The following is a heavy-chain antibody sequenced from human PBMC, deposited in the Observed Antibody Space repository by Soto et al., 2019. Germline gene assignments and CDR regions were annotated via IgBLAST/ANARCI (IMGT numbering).Heavy chain of an antibody. J-gene: IGHJ4*02. Sequence: EVQLLESGGGLVQPGGSLRLSCAASGFTFSSYAMSWVRQAPGKGLEWVSAISGSGGSTYYADSVKGRFTISRDNSKNTLYLQMNSLRAEYTAVYYCAKMEVDCVTITFGGCLYYFDYWGQGTLVTVSS. D-gene: IGHD3-16*01. V-gene: IGHV3-23*01. CDR1: GFTFSSYA. CDR3: AKMEVDCVTITFGGCLYYFDY. CDR2: ISGSGGST.